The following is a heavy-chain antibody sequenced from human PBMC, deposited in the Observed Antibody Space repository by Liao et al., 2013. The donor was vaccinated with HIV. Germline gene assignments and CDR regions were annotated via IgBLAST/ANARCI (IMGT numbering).Heavy chain of an antibody. CDR1: GGSISSSSYY. J-gene: IGHJ4*02. V-gene: IGHV4-39*07. Sequence: QLQVQESGPGLVKPSETLSLTCTVSGGSISSSSYYWGWIRQPPGKGLEWIGSIYYSGSTYYNPSLKSRVTMSVDTSKNQFSLKLSSVTAADTAVYYCARDVHYYDSSGYNFFDYWGQGILVTVSS. CDR2: IYYSGST. D-gene: IGHD3-22*01. CDR3: ARDVHYYDSSGYNFFDY.